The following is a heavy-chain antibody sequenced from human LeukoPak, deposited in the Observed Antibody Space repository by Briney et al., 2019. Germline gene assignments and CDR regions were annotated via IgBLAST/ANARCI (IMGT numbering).Heavy chain of an antibody. CDR3: VRAEDGDYHPGDY. CDR1: GFTFSSYN. CDR2: VSDYSSYI. V-gene: IGHV3-21*01. Sequence: GGSLRLSCAASGFTFSSYNMNWVRQAPGKGLEWVSSVSDYSSYIYYADSVKGRFTISRDNAKNSLYLQMNSLRDEDTAVYYCVRAEDGDYHPGDYWGQGTLVTVSS. D-gene: IGHD4-17*01. J-gene: IGHJ4*02.